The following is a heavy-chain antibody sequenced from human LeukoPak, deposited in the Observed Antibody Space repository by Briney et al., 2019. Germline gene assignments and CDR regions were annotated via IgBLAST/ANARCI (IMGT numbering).Heavy chain of an antibody. D-gene: IGHD2-2*01. CDR3: AREVAAADAFDI. J-gene: IGHJ3*02. V-gene: IGHV3-21*01. CDR1: GFTFSSYS. Sequence: GGSLRLSCAASGFTFSSYSMNWVRQAPGKGLEWVSFISSSSSYIYYADSVKGRFTISRDNAKNTLYLQMNSLRAEDTAVYYCAREVAAADAFDIWAKGQWSPSLQ. CDR2: ISSSSSYI.